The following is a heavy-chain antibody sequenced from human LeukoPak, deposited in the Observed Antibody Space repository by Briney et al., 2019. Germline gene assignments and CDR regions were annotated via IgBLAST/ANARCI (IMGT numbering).Heavy chain of an antibody. J-gene: IGHJ5*02. V-gene: IGHV1-2*02. CDR2: INPNSGGT. Sequence: ASVKVSCKASGGTFSIHAINWVRQAPGQGLEWMGWINPNSGGTNYAQKFHGRVTMTRDTSISTAYMELSRLRSDDTAVYYCARNGVADNWFDPWGQGTLVTVSS. CDR3: ARNGVADNWFDP. D-gene: IGHD3-3*01. CDR1: GGTFSIHA.